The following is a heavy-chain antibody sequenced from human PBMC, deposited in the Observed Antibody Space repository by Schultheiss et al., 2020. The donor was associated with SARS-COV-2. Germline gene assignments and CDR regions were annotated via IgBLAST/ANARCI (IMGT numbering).Heavy chain of an antibody. D-gene: IGHD3-10*01. V-gene: IGHV4-59*08. Sequence: SETLSLTCTVSGGSISSYYWSWIRQPPGKGLEWIGYIYYSGSTNYNPSLKSRVTISVDTSKNQFSLKLSSVTAADTAVYYCARPGQSGRYWYFDLWGRGTLVTVSS. J-gene: IGHJ2*01. CDR1: GGSISSYY. CDR2: IYYSGST. CDR3: ARPGQSGRYWYFDL.